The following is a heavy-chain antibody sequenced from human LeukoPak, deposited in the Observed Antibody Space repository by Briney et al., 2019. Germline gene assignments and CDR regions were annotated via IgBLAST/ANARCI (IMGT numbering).Heavy chain of an antibody. CDR1: GFTLSSYW. Sequence: PGGSLRLSCAASGFTLSSYWMSWVRQAPGKGLEWVANIKQDGSEKYYVDSVKGRFTISRDNAKNSLYLQMNSLRAEDTAVYYCARRHRVATIYYGMDVWGQGTTFTVSS. D-gene: IGHD5-12*01. CDR3: ARRHRVATIYYGMDV. V-gene: IGHV3-7*01. J-gene: IGHJ6*02. CDR2: IKQDGSEK.